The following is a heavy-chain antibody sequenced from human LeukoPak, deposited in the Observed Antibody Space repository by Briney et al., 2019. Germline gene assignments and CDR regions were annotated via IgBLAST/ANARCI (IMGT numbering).Heavy chain of an antibody. D-gene: IGHD3-10*01. Sequence: ASVKVSCKASGGTFSSYAISWVRQAPGQGLEWMGRIIPIFGTASYAQKFQGRVTITTDESTSTAYMELSSLRSEDTAVYYCARDGSGRHYYGSGSPPDYWGQGTLVTVSS. CDR3: ARDGSGRHYYGSGSPPDY. CDR2: IIPIFGTA. CDR1: GGTFSSYA. J-gene: IGHJ4*02. V-gene: IGHV1-69*05.